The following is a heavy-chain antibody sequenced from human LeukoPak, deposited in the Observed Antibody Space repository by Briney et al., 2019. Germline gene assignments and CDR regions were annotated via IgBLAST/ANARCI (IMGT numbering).Heavy chain of an antibody. V-gene: IGHV4-4*02. CDR1: GGSISSSNW. Sequence: KPSETLSLTCAVSGGSISSSNWWSWVRQPPGKGLEWIGEIYHSGSTNYNPSLKSRVTILVDKSKNQFSLKLSSVTAADTAAYYCARGAQKVAAAGIYYYMDVWGKGTTVTVSS. CDR3: ARGAQKVAAAGIYYYMDV. D-gene: IGHD6-13*01. CDR2: IYHSGST. J-gene: IGHJ6*03.